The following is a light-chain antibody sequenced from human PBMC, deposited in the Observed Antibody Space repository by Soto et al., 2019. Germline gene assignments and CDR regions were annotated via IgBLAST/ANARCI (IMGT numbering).Light chain of an antibody. CDR3: AAWDDKLNGVL. CDR1: SSNIGRYS. V-gene: IGLV1-44*01. J-gene: IGLJ2*01. CDR2: DNN. Sequence: QLVLTQPPSASGTPGQRVTIVCSGSSSNIGRYSVTWYQQLPGTAPKLLIYDNNQRPSGVPDRFSGSRPGTSASLAISGLQSEDEADYYCAAWDDKLNGVLFGGGTKLTVL.